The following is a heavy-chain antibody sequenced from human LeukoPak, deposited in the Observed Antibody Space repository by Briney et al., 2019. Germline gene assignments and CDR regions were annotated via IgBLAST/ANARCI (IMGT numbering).Heavy chain of an antibody. J-gene: IGHJ3*02. CDR2: INSDGSNT. CDR1: GFTFSSHW. D-gene: IGHD3-22*01. V-gene: IGHV3-74*01. Sequence: GGSLRLSCAASGFTFSSHWMHWVRQVPGKGLVWVSRINSDGSNTNYADSVKGRFTISRDNAKNTLYLQMNSLRAEDTALYYCARRIVTYYYDSSGSLDAFDIWGQGTMDTVSS. CDR3: ARRIVTYYYDSSGSLDAFDI.